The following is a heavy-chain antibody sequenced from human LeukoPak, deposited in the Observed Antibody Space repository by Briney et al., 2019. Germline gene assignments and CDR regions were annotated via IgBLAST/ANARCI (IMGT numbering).Heavy chain of an antibody. J-gene: IGHJ5*02. D-gene: IGHD2-2*01. CDR1: GYTFTGYY. V-gene: IGHV1-2*02. CDR3: ARADIVVVPAAMPSVKFDP. Sequence: ASVKVSCKASGYTFTGYYMHWVRQAPGQGLEWMGWINPNSGVTNYAQKFQGRVTMTRDTSISTAYMELSRLRSGDTAVYYCARADIVVVPAAMPSVKFDPWGQGTLVTVSS. CDR2: INPNSGVT.